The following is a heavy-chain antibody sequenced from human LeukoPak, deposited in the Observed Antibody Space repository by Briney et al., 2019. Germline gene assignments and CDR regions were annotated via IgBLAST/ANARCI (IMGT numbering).Heavy chain of an antibody. Sequence: GGSLRLSCAASGFTFSSYSMNWVRQAPGKGLEWVSSISTSSSYIYYAHSVKGRFTISRDNAKNSLYLQMNSLRAEDTAMYYCAKDRSAPLMLWNVFDIWGEGTMVTVPS. J-gene: IGHJ3*02. CDR1: GFTFSSYS. CDR3: AKDRSAPLMLWNVFDI. D-gene: IGHD2-8*01. CDR2: ISTSSSYI. V-gene: IGHV3-21*01.